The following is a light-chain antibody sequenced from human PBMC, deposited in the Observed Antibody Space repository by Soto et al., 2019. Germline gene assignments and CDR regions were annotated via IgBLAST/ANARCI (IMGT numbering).Light chain of an antibody. Sequence: DILMTQSPSSLSASVGDRVTITCRASQSISNYLNWYQQKPGKAPKLLMYSASSLQSGVPSRFSGSGSGTDFTLTISSLQPEDFATYYCQQSYSTPRTFGEGTKVEIK. CDR2: SAS. CDR1: QSISNY. J-gene: IGKJ1*01. V-gene: IGKV1-39*01. CDR3: QQSYSTPRT.